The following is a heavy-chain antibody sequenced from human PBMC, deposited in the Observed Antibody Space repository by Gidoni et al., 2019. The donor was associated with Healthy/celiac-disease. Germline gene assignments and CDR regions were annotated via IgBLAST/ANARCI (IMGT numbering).Heavy chain of an antibody. J-gene: IGHJ4*02. D-gene: IGHD2-21*02. CDR2: INSDGSST. CDR1: GFIFRSYW. CDR3: ARASAYCGGDCYSDY. V-gene: IGHV3-74*01. Sequence: EVQLVESGGGLVQPGGSLRLSCAASGFIFRSYWMQWVRKAPGKGLVWVSRINSDGSSTSYADSVKGRFTISRDNAKNTLYLQMNSLRAEDTAVYYCARASAYCGGDCYSDYWGQGTLVTVSS.